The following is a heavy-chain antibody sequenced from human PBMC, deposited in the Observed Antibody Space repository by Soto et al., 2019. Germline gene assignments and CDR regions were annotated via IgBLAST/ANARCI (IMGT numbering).Heavy chain of an antibody. Sequence: EVQLVESGGGLVQPGGSLRLSCAASGFTFSSYWMAWVRQAPGKGLEWVANINQDGSEKNYVDSVKGQFTLSRDNAKNSLYLHMNSLRDEDTAVYYCASAGERRYWGQGTLITVSS. CDR3: ASAGERRY. CDR2: INQDGSEK. D-gene: IGHD7-27*01. V-gene: IGHV3-7*01. J-gene: IGHJ4*02. CDR1: GFTFSSYW.